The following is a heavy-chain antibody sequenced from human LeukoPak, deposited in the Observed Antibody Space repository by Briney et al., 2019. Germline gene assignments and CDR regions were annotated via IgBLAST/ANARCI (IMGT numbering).Heavy chain of an antibody. CDR3: ARDGERSGWINWFDP. CDR2: ISSSGSTI. V-gene: IGHV3-48*03. Sequence: GGSLRLSCAASGFTFSTFAMIWVRQPPGKGLEWVSYISSSGSTIFYADSVKGRFTISRDNAKNSLYLQMISLRAEDTAIYYCARDGERSGWINWFDPWGQGTLVTVSS. CDR1: GFTFSTFA. D-gene: IGHD6-19*01. J-gene: IGHJ5*02.